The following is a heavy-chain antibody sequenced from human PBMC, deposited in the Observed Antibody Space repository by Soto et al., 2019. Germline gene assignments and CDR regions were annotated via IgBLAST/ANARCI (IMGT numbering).Heavy chain of an antibody. J-gene: IGHJ5*02. CDR2: TYYRSRWYN. V-gene: IGHV6-1*01. CDR1: GDSVSSNSAA. CDR3: ARQGSSTIEKGLNWFDP. D-gene: IGHD6-6*01. Sequence: SQTLSLTCAISGDSVSSNSAAWNWIRQSPSRGLEWLGRTYYRSRWYNDYAVSVKSRITINPDTSKNQFSLQLNSVTPEDTAVYYCARQGSSTIEKGLNWFDPWGQGTLVTVSS.